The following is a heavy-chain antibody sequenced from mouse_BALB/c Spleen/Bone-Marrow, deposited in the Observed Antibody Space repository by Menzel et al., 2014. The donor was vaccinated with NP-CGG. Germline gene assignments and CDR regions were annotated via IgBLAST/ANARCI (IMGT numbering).Heavy chain of an antibody. J-gene: IGHJ3*01. CDR3: ARHAYYDQTEVSFVY. CDR2: ISGGGSYT. Sequence: VHLVESGGGLVKSGGSLKLSCAASGFSFNSYGMPWVRQTPEKRLEWVATISGGGSYTFYPDSVKGRFTISRDNAKNNLYLQLSSLRSEDTALYYCARHAYYDQTEVSFVYWGQGTLVTVSA. V-gene: IGHV5-9-2*01. CDR1: GFSFNSYG. D-gene: IGHD2-4*01.